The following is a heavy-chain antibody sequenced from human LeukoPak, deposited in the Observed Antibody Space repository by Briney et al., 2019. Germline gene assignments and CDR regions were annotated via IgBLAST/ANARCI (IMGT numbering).Heavy chain of an antibody. D-gene: IGHD2/OR15-2a*01. CDR1: GFTFSSYG. V-gene: IGHV3-33*01. Sequence: PGGSLRLSCAASGFTFSSYGMHWVRQAPGKGLEWVAVIWYDGSNKYYADSAKGRFTISRDNSKNTLYLRMNSLRAEDTAVYYCARSNSHYFDYWGQGTLVTVSS. J-gene: IGHJ4*02. CDR2: IWYDGSNK. CDR3: ARSNSHYFDY.